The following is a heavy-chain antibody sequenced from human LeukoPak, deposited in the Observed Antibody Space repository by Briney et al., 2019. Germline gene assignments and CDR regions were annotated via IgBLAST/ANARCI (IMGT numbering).Heavy chain of an antibody. D-gene: IGHD4-17*01. CDR1: GGSFSSYY. V-gene: IGHV4-39*01. J-gene: IGHJ4*02. CDR3: ARHAGPNSDYGDPGSY. Sequence: SETLSLTCAVYGGSFSSYYWGWIRQPPGKGLEWIGSIYYSGSTYYNPSLKSRVTISVDTSKNQFSLKLSSVTAADTAVYYCARHAGPNSDYGDPGSYWGQGTLVTVSS. CDR2: IYYSGST.